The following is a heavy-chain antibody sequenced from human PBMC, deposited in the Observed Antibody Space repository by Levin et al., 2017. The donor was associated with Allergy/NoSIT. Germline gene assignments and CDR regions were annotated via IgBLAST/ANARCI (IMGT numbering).Heavy chain of an antibody. V-gene: IGHV3-23*01. D-gene: IGHD1-1*01. J-gene: IGHJ3*01. CDR1: GFTISEYA. CDR3: AKKQGGTSGFSFDV. CDR2: ITGGGFNT. Sequence: GESLKISCAVSGFTISEYAMAWVRQAPGKGLEWVSVITGGGFNTYYGDSVKGRFTVSRDDSKDTLYLELNSLGGEDTAVYYCAKKQGGTSGFSFDVWGQGSMVTVSS.